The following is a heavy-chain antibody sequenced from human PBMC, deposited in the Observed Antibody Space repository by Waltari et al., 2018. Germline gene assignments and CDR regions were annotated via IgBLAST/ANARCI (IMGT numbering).Heavy chain of an antibody. CDR3: AGLDIWAGDYRLGDY. Sequence: QVQLVQSGAAVTKPGAPVQVYCKASGYNFTGYYTHWVRQAPGEGVEWMGWINPNSGGTNYAQKFQGRVTMTRDTSIRTAYMELSRLRSDDTAVYYCAGLDIWAGDYRLGDYWGQVTLVTDSS. D-gene: IGHD3-9*01. CDR2: INPNSGGT. J-gene: IGHJ4*02. CDR1: GYNFTGYY. V-gene: IGHV1-2*02.